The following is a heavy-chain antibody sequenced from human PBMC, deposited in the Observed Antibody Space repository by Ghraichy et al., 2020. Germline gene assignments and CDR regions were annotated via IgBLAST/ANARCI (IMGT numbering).Heavy chain of an antibody. CDR3: AREIDSSGSIQGFDY. CDR1: GGSISSYY. CDR2: IYYSGST. J-gene: IGHJ4*02. D-gene: IGHD3-22*01. V-gene: IGHV4-59*01. Sequence: SETLSLTCTVSGGSISSYYWSWIRQPPGKGLEWIGYIYYSGSTNYNPSLKSRVTISVDTSKNQFSLKLSSVTAADTAVYYCAREIDSSGSIQGFDYWGQGTLVTVSS.